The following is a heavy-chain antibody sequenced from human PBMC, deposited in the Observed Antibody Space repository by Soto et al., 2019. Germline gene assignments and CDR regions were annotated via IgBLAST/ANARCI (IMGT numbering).Heavy chain of an antibody. J-gene: IGHJ4*02. CDR3: AKKVNSASGSQYFDY. V-gene: IGHV3-23*01. D-gene: IGHD3-10*01. CDR2: FRAGGDDGTT. CDR1: GVTFRSYA. Sequence: PGGSLRLSCAASGVTFRSYAISWVRQAPGKGLEWVSGFRAGGDDGTTYYADSVKGRFTISRDNSKNTLFLQMNSLRAEDTAIYYCAKKVNSASGSQYFDYFGQGTLVTVSS.